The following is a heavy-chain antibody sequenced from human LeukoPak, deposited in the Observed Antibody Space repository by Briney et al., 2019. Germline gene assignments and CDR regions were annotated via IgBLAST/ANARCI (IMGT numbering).Heavy chain of an antibody. Sequence: GGSLRLSCAASGFNVSTNYMTWVRQAPGKGLEWVSIIYSSGGTYHADSVIGRFTTSRDKSKNMLYLQMNSLRAEDTALYYCARGGRSDGYNSHAFDVWGQGTMVTVSS. J-gene: IGHJ3*01. D-gene: IGHD5-24*01. CDR3: ARGGRSDGYNSHAFDV. CDR2: IYSSGGT. V-gene: IGHV3-66*01. CDR1: GFNVSTNY.